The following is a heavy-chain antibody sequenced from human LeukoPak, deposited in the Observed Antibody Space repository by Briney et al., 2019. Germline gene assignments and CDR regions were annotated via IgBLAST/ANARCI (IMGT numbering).Heavy chain of an antibody. J-gene: IGHJ5*02. Sequence: GGSLRLSCAAYGFTFSSYAMSWVRQAPGKGLEWVSAISGSGGSTYYADSVKGRFTISRDNSKNTLYLQMNSLRAEDTAVYYCATQGVPHNWFDPWGQGTLVTVSS. D-gene: IGHD6-6*01. CDR1: GFTFSSYA. CDR2: ISGSGGST. V-gene: IGHV3-23*01. CDR3: ATQGVPHNWFDP.